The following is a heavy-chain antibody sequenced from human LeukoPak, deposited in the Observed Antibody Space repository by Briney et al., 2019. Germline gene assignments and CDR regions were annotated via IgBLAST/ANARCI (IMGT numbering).Heavy chain of an antibody. V-gene: IGHV4-39*01. CDR1: GGSISSSTYF. J-gene: IGHJ5*02. CDR3: ARQPALVRYCSSTSCYSSWFDP. Sequence: PSETLSLTCIVSGGSISSSTYFWGWIRQPPGRGLEGIGIISYNGTTYYNPSLTRRVTISVDTSKNQFSLRLNSVTAADTAVYYCARQPALVRYCSSTSCYSSWFDPWGQGTLVTVSS. CDR2: ISYNGTT. D-gene: IGHD2-2*01.